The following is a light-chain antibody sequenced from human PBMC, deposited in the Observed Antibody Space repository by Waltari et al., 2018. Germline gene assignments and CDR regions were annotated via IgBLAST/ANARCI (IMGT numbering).Light chain of an antibody. CDR2: LGS. J-gene: IGKJ1*01. V-gene: IGKV2-28*01. CDR3: MQSLQSPWT. CDR1: QSLLNSHGHDQ. Sequence: VMTQYPVSLPVTPGEPASISCRSSQSLLNSHGHDQLDCYVKKPGQSPQLLIYLGSYRASGVPDRFSGSGSGTHFTLKITIVEAEDVGFYYCMQSLQSPWTFGQGTNVEIK.